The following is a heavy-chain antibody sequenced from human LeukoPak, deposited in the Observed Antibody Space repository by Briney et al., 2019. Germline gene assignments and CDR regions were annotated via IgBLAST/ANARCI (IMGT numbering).Heavy chain of an antibody. CDR2: IFAGGST. CDR1: GVTVSSNY. D-gene: IGHD2-2*01. Sequence: SGGSLRLSCAASGVTVSSNYMSWVRQAPGKGLEWVSVIFAGGSTYYSDSVKGRFTISRDNSKNTLYLQMNSQRAEDAAVYYCATGYQPDYYNYYGMDVWGQGTTVTVSS. J-gene: IGHJ6*02. V-gene: IGHV3-66*01. CDR3: ATGYQPDYYNYYGMDV.